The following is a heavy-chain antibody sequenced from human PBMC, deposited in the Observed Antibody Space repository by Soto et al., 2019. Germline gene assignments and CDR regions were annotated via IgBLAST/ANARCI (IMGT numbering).Heavy chain of an antibody. Sequence: PGGSLRLSCAASGFTVSSNYMSWVRQAPGKGLEWVSVIYSGGSTYYADSVKGRFTISRDNSKNTLYLQMNSLRAEDTAVYYCARAKSGSYYKYYFDYWGQGTLVTVS. V-gene: IGHV3-53*01. CDR2: IYSGGST. J-gene: IGHJ4*02. CDR1: GFTVSSNY. D-gene: IGHD1-26*01. CDR3: ARAKSGSYYKYYFDY.